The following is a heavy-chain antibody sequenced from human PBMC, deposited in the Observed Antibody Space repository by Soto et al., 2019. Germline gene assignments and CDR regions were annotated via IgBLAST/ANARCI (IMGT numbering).Heavy chain of an antibody. D-gene: IGHD3-9*01. CDR3: GRLEGLATISYYFDY. V-gene: IGHV4-39*01. J-gene: IGHJ4*02. CDR1: GASISSYY. CDR2: VYYSGST. Sequence: PSETLSLTCTVSGASISSYYWGWVRQPPGKGLEWIGSVYYSGSTYYNPSLESRVTISVDKSKNQFSLKLMSLSAADTAVYYCGRLEGLATISYYFDYWGQGALVTVSS.